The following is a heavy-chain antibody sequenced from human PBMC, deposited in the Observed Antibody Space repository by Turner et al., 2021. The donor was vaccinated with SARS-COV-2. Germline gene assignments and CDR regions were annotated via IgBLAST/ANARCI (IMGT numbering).Heavy chain of an antibody. V-gene: IGHV3-30*18. D-gene: IGHD2-15*01. J-gene: IGHJ4*02. CDR1: GFTFSSYG. Sequence: QVQLVESGGGVVQPWRSLRLSCAASGFTFSSYGRHWVRQAPGKGLEWVAVISYDGGNKYYADSVKGRIPISRDNSKNTLYLQMNSLRAEDTAVYYCAKQGGPYCSGGSCYLHYFDYWGQGTLVTVSS. CDR2: ISYDGGNK. CDR3: AKQGGPYCSGGSCYLHYFDY.